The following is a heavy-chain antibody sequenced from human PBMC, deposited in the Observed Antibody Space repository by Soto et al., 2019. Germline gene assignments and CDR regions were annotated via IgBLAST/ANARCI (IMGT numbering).Heavy chain of an antibody. Sequence: PSETLSLTCTVSGDSISSGDYYWSWIRQPPGKGLEWIGYISYTGSTNYNPSLKSRVTISVDTSKNQFSLKLSSVTAADTAVYHCARVGVVTTILGFDYWGQGTLVTVSS. V-gene: IGHV4-61*08. CDR3: ARVGVVTTILGFDY. J-gene: IGHJ4*02. D-gene: IGHD2-21*02. CDR2: ISYTGST. CDR1: GDSISSGDYY.